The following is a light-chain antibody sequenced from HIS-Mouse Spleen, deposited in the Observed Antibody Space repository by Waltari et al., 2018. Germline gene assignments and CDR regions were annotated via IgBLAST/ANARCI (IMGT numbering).Light chain of an antibody. CDR1: APPKKY. J-gene: IGLJ2*01. CDR2: EDS. V-gene: IGLV3-10*01. CDR3: YSTDSSGNHRV. Sequence: SYQPTPPPVASVSAGKTASTTCSGAAPPKKYAYWDQQKSGQAPVLVIYEDSKRPSGIPERFSGSSSGTMATLTISGAQVEDEADYYCYSTDSSGNHRVFGGGTKLTVL.